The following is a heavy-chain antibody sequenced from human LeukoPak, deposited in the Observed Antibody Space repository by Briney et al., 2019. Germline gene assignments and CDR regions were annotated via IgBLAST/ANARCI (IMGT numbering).Heavy chain of an antibody. D-gene: IGHD3-10*01. Sequence: PGRSLRLSCAASGFTFSSYGMHWVRQAPGKGLEWVAVIWYDGSNKYYADSVKGRFTISRDNSKNTLYLQMNSLRAEDTAVYYCATLRQGFDYWGQGTLVTVSS. CDR2: IWYDGSNK. CDR3: ATLRQGFDY. CDR1: GFTFSSYG. J-gene: IGHJ4*02. V-gene: IGHV3-33*08.